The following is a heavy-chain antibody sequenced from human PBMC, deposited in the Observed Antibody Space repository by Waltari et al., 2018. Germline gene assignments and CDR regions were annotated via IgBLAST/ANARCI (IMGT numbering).Heavy chain of an antibody. J-gene: IGHJ4*02. D-gene: IGHD6-19*01. CDR3: ARQDEVAGTKGYGY. Sequence: VQLVQSGAEVKKPGASVKVSCKVSGYTLTELSMHWVRQMPGKGLEWMGIIYPGDSDTRYSPSFQGQVTISADKSISTAYLQWSSLKASDTAMYYCARQDEVAGTKGYGYWGQGTLVTVSS. CDR2: IYPGDSDT. CDR1: GYTLTELS. V-gene: IGHV5-51*01.